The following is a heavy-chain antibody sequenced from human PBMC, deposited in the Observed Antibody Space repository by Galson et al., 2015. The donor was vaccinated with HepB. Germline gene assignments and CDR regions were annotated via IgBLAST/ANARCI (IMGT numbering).Heavy chain of an antibody. J-gene: IGHJ6*02. CDR2: ISWDGGST. D-gene: IGHD2-21*02. Sequence: SLRLSCAASGFTFDDYAMHWVRQAPGKGLEWVSLISWDGGSTYYADSVKGRFTISRDNSKNSLYLQMNSLRAEDTALYYCAKDIGSGYCGGDCPYYYYGMDVWGQGTTVTVSS. CDR3: AKDIGSGYCGGDCPYYYYGMDV. CDR1: GFTFDDYA. V-gene: IGHV3-43D*03.